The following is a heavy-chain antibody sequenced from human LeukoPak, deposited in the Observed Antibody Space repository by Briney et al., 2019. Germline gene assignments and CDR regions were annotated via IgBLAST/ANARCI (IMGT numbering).Heavy chain of an antibody. Sequence: PGRSLRLSWAASGFTFSIYGTHWVRQAPGKGLEWVAVIANDGKTTYYADSVKGRFTISRDNSKNTLYLQMNSLRAEDTAVYYCARGPSGYHNTGGQGTLVTVSS. CDR3: ARGPSGYHNT. CDR1: GFTFSIYG. J-gene: IGHJ4*02. D-gene: IGHD5-12*01. CDR2: IANDGKTT. V-gene: IGHV3-30*03.